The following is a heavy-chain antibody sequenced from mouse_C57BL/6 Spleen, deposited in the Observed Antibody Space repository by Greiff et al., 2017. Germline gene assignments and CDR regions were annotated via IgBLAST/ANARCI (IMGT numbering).Heavy chain of an antibody. CDR1: GYAFSSYW. Sequence: QVQLQQSGAELVKPGASVKISCKASGYAFSSYWMHWVKQRPGKGLEWLGQIYPGDGDTNYNGKFKGQATLTADKSSSTAYMQLSSLTSEDSAVYFCARLGTTVVAPAMDYWGQGTSVTVSS. CDR2: IYPGDGDT. D-gene: IGHD1-1*01. CDR3: ARLGTTVVAPAMDY. V-gene: IGHV1-80*01. J-gene: IGHJ4*01.